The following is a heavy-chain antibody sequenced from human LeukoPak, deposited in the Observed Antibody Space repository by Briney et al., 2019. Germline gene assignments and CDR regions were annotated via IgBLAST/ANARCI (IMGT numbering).Heavy chain of an antibody. CDR3: AYWGHYYESIVGDAFDI. CDR2: ISGGGGST. Sequence: GGSLRLSCAASGLTFSSYAMSWVRQAPGKGLEWVSAISGGGGSTYSADSVKGRFTIYRDNSKNTLYLQMNSLRAEDTAVYYCAYWGHYYESIVGDAFDIWGQGTMVTVSS. V-gene: IGHV3-23*01. D-gene: IGHD3-22*01. CDR1: GLTFSSYA. J-gene: IGHJ3*02.